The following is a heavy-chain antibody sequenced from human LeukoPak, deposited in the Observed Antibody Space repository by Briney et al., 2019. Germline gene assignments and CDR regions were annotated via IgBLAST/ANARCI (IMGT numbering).Heavy chain of an antibody. CDR3: SRGHYGPDY. CDR2: IQRDGSSP. J-gene: IGHJ4*02. V-gene: IGHV3-74*01. CDR1: GFAYSGSS. Sequence: PGGSLRLSCTASGFAYSGSSMHWVRQAPGKGLEWVSGIQRDGSSPTYADSVTGRFTISRDNANGSVYLQVNILRAEDTAVYYCSRGHYGPDYWGQGTLVTVSS. D-gene: IGHD3-16*01.